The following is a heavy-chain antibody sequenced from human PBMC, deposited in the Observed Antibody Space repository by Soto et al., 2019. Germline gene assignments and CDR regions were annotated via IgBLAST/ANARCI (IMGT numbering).Heavy chain of an antibody. CDR2: IYWNDDK. V-gene: IGHV2-5*01. CDR1: GFSLSTSGVG. CDR3: ARPIYSYGFFFWFDP. J-gene: IGHJ5*02. D-gene: IGHD5-18*01. Sequence: SGPTLVNPTQTLTLTCTLSGFSLSTSGVGVGWIRQPPGKALEWLALIYWNDDKRYSPSLKSRLTITKDTSKNQVVLTMTNMDPVDTATYYCARPIYSYGFFFWFDPWGQGTLVTVSS.